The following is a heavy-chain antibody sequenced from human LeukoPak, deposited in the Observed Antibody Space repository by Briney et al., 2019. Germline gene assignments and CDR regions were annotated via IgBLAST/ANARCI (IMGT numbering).Heavy chain of an antibody. V-gene: IGHV3-9*01. Sequence: GGSLRLSCAASGFTFDDYTMHWVRQAPGKGLEWVSGISWNSGTIGYVDSVKGRFTISRDNAKNSLYLQMNSLRAEDTAFYYCAKDGHYGSGSYCDYWGQGTLVTVSS. CDR2: ISWNSGTI. CDR3: AKDGHYGSGSYCDY. J-gene: IGHJ4*02. CDR1: GFTFDDYT. D-gene: IGHD3-10*01.